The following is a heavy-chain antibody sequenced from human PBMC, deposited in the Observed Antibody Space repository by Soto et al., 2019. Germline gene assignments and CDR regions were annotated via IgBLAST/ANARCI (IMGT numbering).Heavy chain of an antibody. Sequence: EVQLVESGGGVVRPGGSLSLSCAASGFTFDDYGMSWVRQAPGNGLEWVSGINGNGGSTGYADSVKGRFTISRDTGKNSLYLPMYSLRAEDTALYCCARVMANYGVITKGGYFDYWGQGTLVTVSS. CDR2: INGNGGST. D-gene: IGHD3-22*01. CDR3: ARVMANYGVITKGGYFDY. J-gene: IGHJ4*02. V-gene: IGHV3-20*04. CDR1: GFTFDDYG.